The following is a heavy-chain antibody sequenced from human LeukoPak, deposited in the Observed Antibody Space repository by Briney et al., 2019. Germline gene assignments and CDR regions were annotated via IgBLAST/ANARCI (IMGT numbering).Heavy chain of an antibody. V-gene: IGHV3-30*18. CDR1: GFTFSSYG. CDR2: ISYDGSNK. D-gene: IGHD4-17*01. CDR3: AKDKLASQGDDYGDYVGYFDY. Sequence: GGSLRLSCAASGFTFSSYGMHWVRQAPGKGLKWVAVISYDGSNKYYADSVKGRFTISRDNSKNTLYLQMNSLRAEDTAVYYCAKDKLASQGDDYGDYVGYFDYWGQGTLVTVSS. J-gene: IGHJ4*03.